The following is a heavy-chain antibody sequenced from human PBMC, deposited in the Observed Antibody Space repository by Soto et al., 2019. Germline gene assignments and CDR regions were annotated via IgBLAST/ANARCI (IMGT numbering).Heavy chain of an antibody. J-gene: IGHJ4*02. CDR3: ARRHEYYDILTGLEYYFDY. D-gene: IGHD3-9*01. CDR1: GGSFSGYY. Sequence: SSETLSLTCAVYGGSFSGYYWSWIRQPPGKGLEWIGEINHSGSTNYNPSLKSRVTISVDTSKNQFSLKLSSVTAADTAVYYCARRHEYYDILTGLEYYFDYWGQGTLVTVSS. V-gene: IGHV4-34*01. CDR2: INHSGST.